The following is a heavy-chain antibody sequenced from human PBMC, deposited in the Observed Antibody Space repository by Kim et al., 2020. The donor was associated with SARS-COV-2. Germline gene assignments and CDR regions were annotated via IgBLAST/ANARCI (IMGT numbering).Heavy chain of an antibody. CDR1: GFTFDDYT. CDR2: ISWDGGST. J-gene: IGHJ4*02. D-gene: IGHD2-8*01. CDR3: AKDSYCTNGVCPPTFDY. V-gene: IGHV3-43*01. Sequence: GGSLRLSCAASGFTFDDYTMHWVRQAPGKGLEWVSLISWDGGSTYYADSVKGRFTISRDNSKNSLYLQMNSLRTEDTALYYCAKDSYCTNGVCPPTFDYCGQGTLVTVSS.